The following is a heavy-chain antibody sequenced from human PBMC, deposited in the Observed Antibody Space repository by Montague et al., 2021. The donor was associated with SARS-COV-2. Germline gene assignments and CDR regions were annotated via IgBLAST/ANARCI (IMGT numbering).Heavy chain of an antibody. CDR1: GDSINTDNW. V-gene: IGHV4-4*02. Sequence: SETLSLTCVVSGDSINTDNWWTWVRLPPGKGLEWVGVIYHTGSTKYKPFLKRRVSMSVDKSGNQSSLRLTSVTAADTAVYYCAMKVSGVSDLAYWGQGTLVTVSS. J-gene: IGHJ4*02. D-gene: IGHD1-26*01. CDR3: AMKVSGVSDLAY. CDR2: IYHTGST.